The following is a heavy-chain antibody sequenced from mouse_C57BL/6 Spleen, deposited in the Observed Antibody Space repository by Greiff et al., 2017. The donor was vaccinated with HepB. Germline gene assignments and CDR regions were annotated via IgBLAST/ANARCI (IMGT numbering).Heavy chain of an antibody. D-gene: IGHD3-2*02. J-gene: IGHJ4*01. Sequence: EVMLVESGGGLVKPGGSLKLSCAASGFTFSSYAMSWVRQTPEKRLEWVATISDGGSYTYYPDNVKGRFTISRDNAKNNLYLQMSHLKSEDTAMYYCARDETAQAPYAMDYWGQGTSVTVSS. CDR2: ISDGGSYT. CDR1: GFTFSSYA. V-gene: IGHV5-4*01. CDR3: ARDETAQAPYAMDY.